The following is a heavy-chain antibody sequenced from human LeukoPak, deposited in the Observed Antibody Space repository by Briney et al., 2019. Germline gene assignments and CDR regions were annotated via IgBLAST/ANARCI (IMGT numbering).Heavy chain of an antibody. D-gene: IGHD3-10*01. V-gene: IGHV3-33*06. CDR1: GFTFSSYA. CDR2: IWYDGSNI. CDR3: AKATNSYGAGSYYNYYYMDV. J-gene: IGHJ6*03. Sequence: GGSLRLSCTASGFTFSSYAMHWVRQAPGKGLEWVALIWYDGSNIYYVYSVKGRFTISRDNSKNTLYLQMNRLRAEDTAVYYCAKATNSYGAGSYYNYYYMDVWGKGTTVTVSS.